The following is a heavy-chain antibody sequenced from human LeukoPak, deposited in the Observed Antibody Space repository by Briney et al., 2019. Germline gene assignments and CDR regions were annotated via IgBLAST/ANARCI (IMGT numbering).Heavy chain of an antibody. Sequence: SETLSLTCTVSGGSISSSSYYWGWIRQPPGKGLEGIGSIYYSGSTYYNPSLKSRVTISLDTSKNQFSLKLSSVTAADTAMYDCARVSRGNSVGGDYWGQGTLVTVSS. D-gene: IGHD4-23*01. J-gene: IGHJ4*02. V-gene: IGHV4-39*07. CDR1: GGSISSSSYY. CDR3: ARVSRGNSVGGDY. CDR2: IYYSGST.